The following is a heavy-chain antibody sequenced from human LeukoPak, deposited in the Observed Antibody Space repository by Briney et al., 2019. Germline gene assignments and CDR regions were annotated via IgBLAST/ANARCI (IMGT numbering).Heavy chain of an antibody. J-gene: IGHJ4*02. D-gene: IGHD5-12*01. Sequence: SETLSLTCAVYGGSFSGYYWSWIRQPPGKGLEWIGEINHSGSTNYNPSLKSRVTISVDTSKNQFSLKLSSVTAADTAVYYCAREGWLRVLDYWGQGALVTVSS. V-gene: IGHV4-34*01. CDR2: INHSGST. CDR1: GGSFSGYY. CDR3: AREGWLRVLDY.